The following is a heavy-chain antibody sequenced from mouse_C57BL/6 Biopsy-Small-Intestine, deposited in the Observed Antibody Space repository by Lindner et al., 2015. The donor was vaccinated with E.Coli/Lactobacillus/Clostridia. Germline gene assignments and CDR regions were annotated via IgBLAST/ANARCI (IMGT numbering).Heavy chain of an antibody. J-gene: IGHJ4*01. D-gene: IGHD1-1*01. CDR1: GYTLTTYA. Sequence: VKVSCKASGYTLTTYAMNWVRQAPGQGLEFMGWIDTNTGNPTYAQGFTGRFVFSLDTSVSTAYLQINSLKAEDTAVYYCARIRNQDYETSEHWGQGTLVTVSS. CDR3: ARIRNQDYETSEH. CDR2: IDTNTGNP. V-gene: IGHV9-3*02.